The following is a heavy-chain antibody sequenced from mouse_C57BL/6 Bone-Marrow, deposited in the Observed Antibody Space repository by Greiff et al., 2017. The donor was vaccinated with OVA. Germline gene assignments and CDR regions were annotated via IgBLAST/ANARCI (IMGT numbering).Heavy chain of an antibody. D-gene: IGHD1-1*01. CDR3: ARLYYYGSRHWYFDV. J-gene: IGHJ1*03. V-gene: IGHV1-82*01. CDR2: IYPGDGDT. Sequence: VQLQQSGPELVKPGASVKISCKASGYAFSSSWMNWVKQRPGKGLEWIGRIYPGDGDTNYNGKFTGKATLTADKSSSTAYMQLSSLTSEDSAVYFCARLYYYGSRHWYFDVWGTGTTVTVSS. CDR1: GYAFSSSW.